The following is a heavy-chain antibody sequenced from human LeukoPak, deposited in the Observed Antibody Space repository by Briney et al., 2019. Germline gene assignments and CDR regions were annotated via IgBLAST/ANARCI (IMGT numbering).Heavy chain of an antibody. V-gene: IGHV1-18*04. Sequence: ASVTVSCKASGYTFTSYAISWVRQAPGQGLEWMGWISAYNGNTYYAQKFQGRVTMTTDTSSNTGYMELRSLSSDDTAVYYCARGGIAGHFDYWGQGTLVSVSS. CDR1: GYTFTSYA. D-gene: IGHD6-13*01. CDR3: ARGGIAGHFDY. J-gene: IGHJ4*02. CDR2: ISAYNGNT.